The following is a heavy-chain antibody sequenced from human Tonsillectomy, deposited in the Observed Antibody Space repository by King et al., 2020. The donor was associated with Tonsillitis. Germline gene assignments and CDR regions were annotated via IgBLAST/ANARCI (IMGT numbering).Heavy chain of an antibody. CDR1: GFTFSDYY. J-gene: IGHJ4*02. CDR2: ISSSGSTI. CDR3: ARGPLGEELEWLLWGYFDY. D-gene: IGHD3-3*01. Sequence: VQLVESGGGLVKPGGSLRLSCAASGFTFSDYYMSCIRPSPGKGLEWVAYISSSGSTIYYADSVKGRFTLSRDNAKNSLYLQMNSLRAEDTAVYYCARGPLGEELEWLLWGYFDYWGQGTLVTVSS. V-gene: IGHV3-11*01.